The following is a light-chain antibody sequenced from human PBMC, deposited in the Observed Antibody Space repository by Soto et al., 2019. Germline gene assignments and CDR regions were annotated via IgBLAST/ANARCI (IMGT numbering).Light chain of an antibody. CDR1: QDISIF. CDR2: DAS. J-gene: IGKJ1*01. V-gene: IGKV1-39*01. CDR3: QQSYSTPPWT. Sequence: DMQMTQSPSSLSASVVDRVTITCQASQDISIFLNWYQQKPGKAPQLLIYDASNLETGVPSRFSGSGSGTDSTLTISSLQPEDFATYHCQQSYSTPPWTCGQGTKVDIK.